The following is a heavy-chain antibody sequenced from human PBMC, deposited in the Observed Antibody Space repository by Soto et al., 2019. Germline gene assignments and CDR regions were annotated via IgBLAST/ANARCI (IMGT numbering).Heavy chain of an antibody. CDR3: ARGPSTVATWLDY. Sequence: EVQLVESGEGLVQPGGSLRLSCAASGFTFSNYAMHWVRQAPGKGLEYDSAISDNGGTTYYADSVKGRFTISRDNSKNTLYIQMGSLRAEDLAVYYCARGPSTVATWLDYWCQGPLVTVSS. CDR2: ISDNGGTT. J-gene: IGHJ4*02. D-gene: IGHD4-17*01. V-gene: IGHV3-64*02. CDR1: GFTFSNYA.